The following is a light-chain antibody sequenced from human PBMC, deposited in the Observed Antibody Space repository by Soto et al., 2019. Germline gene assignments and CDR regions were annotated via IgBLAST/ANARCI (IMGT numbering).Light chain of an antibody. CDR3: PQYNNWTDMYT. J-gene: IGKJ2*01. Sequence: EIVMTQSPATLSVSPGERATLSCRASQSLRSSIAWYQQKPGQAPTLLIYGASTRTTAGPARCRVSGSGTELTLTITSLQSEDFAVYYYPQYNNWTDMYTFGQGTKLEIK. V-gene: IGKV3-15*01. CDR2: GAS. CDR1: QSLRSS.